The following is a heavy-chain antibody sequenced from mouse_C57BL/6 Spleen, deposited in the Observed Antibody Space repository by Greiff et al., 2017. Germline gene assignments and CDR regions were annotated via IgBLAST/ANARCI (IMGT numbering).Heavy chain of an antibody. CDR3: ARESFFGYYGSSLFAY. D-gene: IGHD1-1*01. CDR2: INPNNGGT. J-gene: IGHJ3*01. Sequence: VQLQQSGPELVKPGASVKISCKASGYTFTDYYMNWVKQSHGKSLEWIGDINPNNGGTSYNQKFKGKATLTVDKSSSTAYMELRSLTSEDSAVYYCARESFFGYYGSSLFAYWGQGTLVTVSA. CDR1: GYTFTDYY. V-gene: IGHV1-26*01.